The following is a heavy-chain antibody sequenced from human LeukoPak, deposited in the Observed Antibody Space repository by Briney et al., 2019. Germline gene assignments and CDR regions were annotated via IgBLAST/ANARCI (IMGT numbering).Heavy chain of an antibody. J-gene: IGHJ3*02. Sequence: ASVKPSCKASGYTFTSYGISWVRQAPGQGLEWMGWINAYNGNTNYAQKLQGRVTMTTDTPTSTAYMELRSPRSDDTAVYYCARGVSGWYGIAFDIWGQGTMVTVSS. D-gene: IGHD6-19*01. CDR3: ARGVSGWYGIAFDI. CDR2: INAYNGNT. CDR1: GYTFTSYG. V-gene: IGHV1-18*01.